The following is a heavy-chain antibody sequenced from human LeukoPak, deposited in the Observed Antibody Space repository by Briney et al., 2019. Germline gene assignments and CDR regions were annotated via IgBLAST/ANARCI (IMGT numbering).Heavy chain of an antibody. V-gene: IGHV3-30-3*01. CDR2: ISYDGSNK. CDR1: GFTFSSYA. CDR3: ARDQIGDYWDAFDI. Sequence: GGSLRLSCAASGFTFSSYAMHWVRQAPGKGLEWVAVISYDGSNKYYADSVKGRFTISRDNSKNTLYLQMNSLRAEDTAVYYCARDQIGDYWDAFDIWGQGTMVTVSS. D-gene: IGHD4-17*01. J-gene: IGHJ3*02.